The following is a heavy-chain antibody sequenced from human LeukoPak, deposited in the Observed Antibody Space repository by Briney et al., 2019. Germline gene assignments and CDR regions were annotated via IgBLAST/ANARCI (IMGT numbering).Heavy chain of an antibody. Sequence: SETLSLTCAVYGGSFSGYYWSWIRQPPGKGLEWIGEINHSGSTNYNPSLKSRVTISVDTSKNQFSLKLSSVTAADTAVYYCARGTSILRGNSYGYLGHHFDYWGQGTLVTVSS. CDR2: INHSGST. D-gene: IGHD5-18*01. CDR3: ARGTSILRGNSYGYLGHHFDY. V-gene: IGHV4-34*01. CDR1: GGSFSGYY. J-gene: IGHJ4*02.